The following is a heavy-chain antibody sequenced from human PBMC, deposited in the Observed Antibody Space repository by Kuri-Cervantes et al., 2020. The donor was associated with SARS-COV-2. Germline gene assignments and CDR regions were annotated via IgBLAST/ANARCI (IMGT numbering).Heavy chain of an antibody. Sequence: GESLKISCSASGFTFSSFAVHWVRQAPGKGLEYVSVISSNGGSTYSADSVKGRFTISRDNAKNSLYLQMNSLRAEDTAVYYCARLYSSTPSTSDYWGQGTLVTVSS. V-gene: IGHV3-64*04. D-gene: IGHD6-13*01. CDR3: ARLYSSTPSTSDY. CDR2: ISSNGGST. CDR1: GFTFSSFA. J-gene: IGHJ4*02.